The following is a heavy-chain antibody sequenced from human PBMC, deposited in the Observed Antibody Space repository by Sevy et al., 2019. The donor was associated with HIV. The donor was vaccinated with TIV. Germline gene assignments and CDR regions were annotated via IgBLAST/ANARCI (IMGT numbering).Heavy chain of an antibody. CDR1: GGTFSSYA. D-gene: IGHD2-2*01. V-gene: IGHV1-69*13. CDR2: IIPIFGTA. CDR3: ARGYCSSTSCYGYTYYYYGMDV. J-gene: IGHJ6*02. Sequence: ASVKVSCKASGGTFSSYAISWVRQAPGQGLEWMGGIIPIFGTANYAQKFQGRVTITADESTSTAYMELSSLRSEETAGYYCARGYCSSTSCYGYTYYYYGMDVWGQGTTVTVSS.